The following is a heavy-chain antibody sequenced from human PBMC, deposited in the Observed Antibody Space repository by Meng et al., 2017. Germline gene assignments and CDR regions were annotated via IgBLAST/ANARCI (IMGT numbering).Heavy chain of an antibody. V-gene: IGHV1-69*01. CDR2: IIPIFGTA. J-gene: IGHJ4*02. CDR1: GGTFSSYA. Sequence: VQRVQAGAEVKKPGSALRVSCKASGGTFSSYASSCVRQAPGQGLEWMGGIIPIFGTANYAQKFQGRVTITADESTSTAYMELSSLRSEDTAVYYCARDIAGFFGYWGQGTLVTVSS. D-gene: IGHD6-13*01. CDR3: ARDIAGFFGY.